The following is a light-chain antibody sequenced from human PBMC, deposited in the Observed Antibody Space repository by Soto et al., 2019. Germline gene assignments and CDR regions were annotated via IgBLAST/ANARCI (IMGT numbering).Light chain of an antibody. Sequence: EIVLKQSPATLSLSPGERAALSCRASQSVSSPLAWSQQKPGQAPRLLIYDASNRATGIPARFSGSGSGTDFNLIISSLEPEDLAVYYWQQRSNWPLTVRGGTKVDLK. CDR3: QQRSNWPLT. CDR1: QSVSSP. CDR2: DAS. J-gene: IGKJ4*01. V-gene: IGKV3-11*01.